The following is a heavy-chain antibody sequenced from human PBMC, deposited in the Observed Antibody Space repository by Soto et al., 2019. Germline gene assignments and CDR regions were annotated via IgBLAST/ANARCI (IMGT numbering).Heavy chain of an antibody. CDR2: IYYSGST. CDR3: ARSRRSYCSSTSCSHGMDV. J-gene: IGHJ6*02. D-gene: IGHD2-2*01. V-gene: IGHV4-31*01. CDR1: GGSISSGGYY. Sequence: LSLTCTVSGGSISSGGYYWSWIRQHPGKGLEWIGYIYYSGSTYYNPSLKSPVTISVDTSKNQLSLKLSSVTAADTAVYYCARSRRSYCSSTSCSHGMDVWGQGITVTVSS.